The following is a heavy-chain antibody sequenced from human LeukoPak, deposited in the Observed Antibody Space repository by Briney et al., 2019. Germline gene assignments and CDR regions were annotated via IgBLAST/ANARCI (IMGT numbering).Heavy chain of an antibody. V-gene: IGHV3-30*18. D-gene: IGHD3-22*01. Sequence: GGSLRLSCVASGFTFSSYGMHWVRQTPGKGLEWVAVMAYDGSNTYYADSVKGRFTISRDNSKNTLYLQMNSLRAEDTAVYYSAKAHYDSSGSFDHWGQGTLVTVSS. CDR1: GFTFSSYG. CDR3: AKAHYDSSGSFDH. J-gene: IGHJ4*02. CDR2: MAYDGSNT.